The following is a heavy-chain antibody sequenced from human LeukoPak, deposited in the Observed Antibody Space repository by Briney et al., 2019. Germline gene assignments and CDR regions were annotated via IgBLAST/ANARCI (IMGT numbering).Heavy chain of an antibody. D-gene: IGHD2-15*01. Sequence: EASVTVSCKASGYTFTGYYMHWVRQAPGQGLEWMGWINPNSGGTNYAQKFQGRVTMTRDTSISTAYMELSRLRSDDTAVYYCARDLGSLYYYYYMDVWGKGTTVTVSS. CDR2: INPNSGGT. CDR3: ARDLGSLYYYYYMDV. J-gene: IGHJ6*03. CDR1: GYTFTGYY. V-gene: IGHV1-2*02.